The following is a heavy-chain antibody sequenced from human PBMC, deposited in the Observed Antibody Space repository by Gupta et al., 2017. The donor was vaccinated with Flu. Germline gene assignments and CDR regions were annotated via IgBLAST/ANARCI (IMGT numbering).Heavy chain of an antibody. D-gene: IGHD3-10*01. Sequence: YDESPSHYADSVKGRFTVSRDNFRNMVFLEMNSLRAEDTAVYYCATESGGRGGRDLDNWGQGTLVVVST. V-gene: IGHV3-30-3*01. CDR3: ATESGGRGGRDLDN. CDR2: YDESPS. J-gene: IGHJ4*02.